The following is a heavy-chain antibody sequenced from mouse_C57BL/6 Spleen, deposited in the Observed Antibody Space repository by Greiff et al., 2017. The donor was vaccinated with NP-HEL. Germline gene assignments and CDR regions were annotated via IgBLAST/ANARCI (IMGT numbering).Heavy chain of an antibody. V-gene: IGHV1-47*01. J-gene: IGHJ2*01. CDR1: GYTFTTYP. CDR2: FHPYNDDT. Sequence: QVHVKQSGAELVKPGASVKMSCKASGYTFTTYPIEWMKQNHGKSLEWIGNFHPYNDDTKYNEKFKGKATLTVEKSSSTVYLELSRLTSDDSAVYYWARMNEDYGGGYYFDYWGQGTTLTVSS. D-gene: IGHD2-4*01. CDR3: ARMNEDYGGGYYFDY.